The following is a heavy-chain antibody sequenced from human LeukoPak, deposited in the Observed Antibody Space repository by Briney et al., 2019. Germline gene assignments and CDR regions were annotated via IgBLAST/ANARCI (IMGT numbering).Heavy chain of an antibody. CDR2: ISAYNGNT. V-gene: IGHV1-18*01. D-gene: IGHD3-10*01. Sequence: ASVKVSCKASGYTFPSYGISWFRQALGKGLEWMGWISAYNGNTNYALKLQGRVTMTTDTSTSTAYMELRSLRSDDTAVYYCARDSYYGSGSYQDYWGQGTLVTVSS. CDR3: ARDSYYGSGSYQDY. J-gene: IGHJ4*02. CDR1: GYTFPSYG.